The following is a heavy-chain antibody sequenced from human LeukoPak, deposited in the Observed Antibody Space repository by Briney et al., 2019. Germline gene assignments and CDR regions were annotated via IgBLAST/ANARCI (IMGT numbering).Heavy chain of an antibody. J-gene: IGHJ3*01. D-gene: IGHD4-17*01. CDR1: GHSVSELS. CDR3: ATAIDTDEVTIFDV. V-gene: IGHV1-24*01. Sequence: ASVKVSCKVFGHSVSELSMHWVRQAPGESFEWMGGYDPERGETVYAQKFQGRVTMTEDTSSDITYMELSSLRSEDTAVYFCATAIDTDEVTIFDVWGQGTMVTVSA. CDR2: YDPERGET.